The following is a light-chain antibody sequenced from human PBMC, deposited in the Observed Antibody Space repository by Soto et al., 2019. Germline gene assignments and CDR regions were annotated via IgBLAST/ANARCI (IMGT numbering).Light chain of an antibody. CDR1: QNINNY. J-gene: IGKJ1*01. V-gene: IGKV1-16*01. CDR3: QHYSLYSPWT. Sequence: DIQMAQSPSSLSASVGDRVTITCRASQNINNYIAWYQQKPGQAPKLLIYATSTLQTVVPSRFSGSGSGTEFTLTITSLQPDDSATYYCQHYSLYSPWTFGQGTKVEIK. CDR2: ATS.